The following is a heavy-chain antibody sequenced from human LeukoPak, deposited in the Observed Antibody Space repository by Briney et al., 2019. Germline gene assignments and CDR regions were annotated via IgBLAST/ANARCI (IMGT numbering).Heavy chain of an antibody. D-gene: IGHD6-19*01. J-gene: IGHJ4*02. CDR1: GGSISSYC. Sequence: PSETLSLTCTVSGGSISSYCWSWIRQPPGKGLEWIGYIYYSGSTNYNPSLKSRVTISVDTSKNQFSLKLSSVTAADTAVYYCAREYSSGWLDYWGQGTLVTVPS. CDR2: IYYSGST. V-gene: IGHV4-59*01. CDR3: AREYSSGWLDY.